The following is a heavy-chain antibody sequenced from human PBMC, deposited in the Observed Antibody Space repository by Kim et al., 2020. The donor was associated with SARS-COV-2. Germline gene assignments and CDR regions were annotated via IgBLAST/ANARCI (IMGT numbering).Heavy chain of an antibody. Sequence: SETLSLTCSVFGGSISSYYWSWIRQPPGKGLEWIGYIHYSGSANYNPSLKSRVTILVDTSKNQFSLKLNSVTAADTAVYYCARDKDSSGWVNWFDPWGPGTLVTVSS. J-gene: IGHJ5*02. V-gene: IGHV4-59*01. D-gene: IGHD6-19*01. CDR3: ARDKDSSGWVNWFDP. CDR1: GGSISSYY. CDR2: IHYSGSA.